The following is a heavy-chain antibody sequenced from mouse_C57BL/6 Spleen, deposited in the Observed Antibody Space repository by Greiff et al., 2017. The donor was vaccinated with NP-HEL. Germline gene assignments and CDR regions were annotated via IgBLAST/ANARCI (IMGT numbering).Heavy chain of an antibody. J-gene: IGHJ4*01. CDR2: INPSNGGT. Sequence: VQLQQSGTELVKPGASVKLSCKASGYTFTSYWMHWVKQRPGQGLEWIGNINPSNGGTNYNEKFKSKATLTVDKSSSTAYMQLSSLTSEDSAVYYCARFSSFYYAMDYWGQGTSVTVSS. CDR3: ARFSSFYYAMDY. V-gene: IGHV1-53*01. D-gene: IGHD1-1*01. CDR1: GYTFTSYW.